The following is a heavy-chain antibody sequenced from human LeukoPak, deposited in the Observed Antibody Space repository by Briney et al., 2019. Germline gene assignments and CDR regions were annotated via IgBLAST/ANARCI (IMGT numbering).Heavy chain of an antibody. CDR3: ARGSIPARSCIDY. V-gene: IGHV1-2*06. J-gene: IGHJ4*02. Sequence: GASVKVSCKASGYTFTGYHMHWVRQAPAHGLEWMGRINPNSGETNYAQEFLGRVIMTRDTSISTAYMELSRLRSDDTAVYYCARGSIPARSCIDYWGRGTLVTVSS. CDR2: INPNSGET. CDR1: GYTFTGYH. D-gene: IGHD6-6*01.